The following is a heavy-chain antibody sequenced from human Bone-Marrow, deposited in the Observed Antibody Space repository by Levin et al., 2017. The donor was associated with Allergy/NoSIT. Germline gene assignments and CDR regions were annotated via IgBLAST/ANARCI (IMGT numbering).Heavy chain of an antibody. CDR1: GFTFTSYG. Sequence: SCAASGFTFTSYGMHWVRQAPGQGLVWVAAISNDGNLQAYADSVKGRFTIFRDNSRNTLYVQMSSLGLEDTAVYFCARSLWASRCPDYWGQGTLVTVSS. J-gene: IGHJ4*02. V-gene: IGHV3-30*03. D-gene: IGHD1-26*01. CDR3: ARSLWASRCPDY. CDR2: ISNDGNLQ.